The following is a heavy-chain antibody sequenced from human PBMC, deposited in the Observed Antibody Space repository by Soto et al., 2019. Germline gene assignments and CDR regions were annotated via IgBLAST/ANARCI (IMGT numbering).Heavy chain of an antibody. CDR1: GFTFDDYT. V-gene: IGHV3-43*01. Sequence: LRLSCADSGFTFDDYTMHWVRQAPVKGLEWVSLISWGGTSAYYADSVKGRFTISRDNSKNTLYLQMNSLRAEDTAVYYCAKDGTMVRGVIIGRWFDPWGQGTLVTVYS. CDR2: ISWGGTSA. CDR3: AKDGTMVRGVIIGRWFDP. J-gene: IGHJ5*02. D-gene: IGHD3-10*01.